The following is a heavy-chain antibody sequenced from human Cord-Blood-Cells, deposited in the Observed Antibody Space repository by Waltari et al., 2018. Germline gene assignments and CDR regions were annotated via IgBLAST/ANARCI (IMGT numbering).Heavy chain of an antibody. V-gene: IGHV3-33*01. CDR1: GFTFSSYG. CDR2: IWYDGSKK. J-gene: IGHJ3*02. D-gene: IGHD3-9*01. Sequence: QVQLVESGGGVVQPGRSLRLSCAASGFTFSSYGMHWVRQAPGKGLEWVAVIWYDGSKKYYADSVKGRFTSSRDNSKNTLYLQMNSLRAEDTAVYYCARDRTGDAFDIWGQGTMVTVSS. CDR3: ARDRTGDAFDI.